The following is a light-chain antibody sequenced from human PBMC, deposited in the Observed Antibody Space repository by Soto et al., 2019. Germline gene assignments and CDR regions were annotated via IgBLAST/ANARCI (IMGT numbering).Light chain of an antibody. V-gene: IGLV2-14*01. CDR3: SSYTTSSTWV. CDR1: TSDVGGLNY. Sequence: QSALTQPASVSGSPGQSITISCTGTTSDVGGLNYVSWYQHHPGNAPKLLIYEVTNRPSGVSDRFSGSKSDNTASLTISGLQAEDESDYYCSSYTTSSTWVFGGGTKLTLL. J-gene: IGLJ2*01. CDR2: EVT.